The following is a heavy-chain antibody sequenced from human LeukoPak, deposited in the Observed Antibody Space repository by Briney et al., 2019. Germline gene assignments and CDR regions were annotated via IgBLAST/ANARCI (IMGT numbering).Heavy chain of an antibody. CDR3: ARGGFSGSSFGSDY. V-gene: IGHV4-59*01. J-gene: IGHJ4*02. CDR1: GGSISSYY. D-gene: IGHD6-6*01. CDR2: IYYSEST. Sequence: SETLSLTCTVSGGSISSYYWSWIRQPPGKGLEWSGYIYYSESTNYNPSLKSRVTISVDTSKNQSSLKLSSVTAADTAVYYCARGGFSGSSFGSDYWGQGTLVTVSS.